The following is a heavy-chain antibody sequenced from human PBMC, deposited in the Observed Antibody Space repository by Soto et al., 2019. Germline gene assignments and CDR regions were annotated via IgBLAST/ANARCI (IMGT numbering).Heavy chain of an antibody. CDR3: AKRSDSSSSFGAFDI. CDR1: GVTFSSYA. V-gene: IGHV3-23*01. Sequence: GGSLRLSCAASGVTFSSYAMSWVRQAPGKGLEWVSAISGSGGSTYYADSVKGRFTISRDNSKNTLYLQMNSLRAEDTAVYYCAKRSDSSSSFGAFDIWGQGTMVTVSS. D-gene: IGHD6-6*01. J-gene: IGHJ3*02. CDR2: ISGSGGST.